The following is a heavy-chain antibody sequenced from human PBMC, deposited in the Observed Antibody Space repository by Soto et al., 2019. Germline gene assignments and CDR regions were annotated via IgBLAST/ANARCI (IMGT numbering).Heavy chain of an antibody. Sequence: ASVKVSCKASGYTFTGYYMHWVRQAPGQGLEWMGWINPNSGGTNYAQKFQGWVTMSRDTSISTAYMELSRLRSDDTAVYYCARLSHMEAFDYWGQGTLVTVSS. J-gene: IGHJ4*02. V-gene: IGHV1-2*04. CDR2: INPNSGGT. D-gene: IGHD2-21*01. CDR3: ARLSHMEAFDY. CDR1: GYTFTGYY.